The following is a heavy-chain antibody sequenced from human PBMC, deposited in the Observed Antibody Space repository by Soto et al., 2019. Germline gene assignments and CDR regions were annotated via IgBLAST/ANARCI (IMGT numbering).Heavy chain of an antibody. Sequence: PGGSLRLSCGVSGFTFNDFEMNWVRQAPGKGLEWLAYIDGSGATKKYADSVRGRFTISRDNANNSLFLQMSSRSAADTAMYYCARGFGRFNYWGQGTLVSVSS. J-gene: IGHJ4*02. D-gene: IGHD3-10*01. CDR2: IDGSGATK. V-gene: IGHV3-48*03. CDR3: ARGFGRFNY. CDR1: GFTFNDFE.